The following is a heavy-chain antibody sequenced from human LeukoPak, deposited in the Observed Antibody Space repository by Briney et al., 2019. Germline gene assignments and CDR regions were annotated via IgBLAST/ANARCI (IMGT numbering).Heavy chain of an antibody. D-gene: IGHD3-16*02. J-gene: IGHJ4*02. CDR1: GYTLTELS. V-gene: IGHV1-24*01. Sequence: EASVKVSCKVSGYTLTELSMHWVRQAPGKGLEWMGGFDPEDGETIYAQKFQGRVTMTEDASTDTAYMELSSLRSEDTAVYYCATYVWGSYRYYYFDYWGQGTLVTVSS. CDR2: FDPEDGET. CDR3: ATYVWGSYRYYYFDY.